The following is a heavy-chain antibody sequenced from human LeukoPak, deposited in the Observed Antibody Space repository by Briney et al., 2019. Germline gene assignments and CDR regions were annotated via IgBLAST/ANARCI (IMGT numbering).Heavy chain of an antibody. V-gene: IGHV1-2*02. Sequence: ASVEVSCKASGYTFTGYYMHWVRQAPGQGLEWMGWINPNSGGTNYAQKFQGRVTMTRDTSISTAYMELSRLRSDDTAVYYCARSGRSSWDYYYGMDVWGQGTTVTVSS. CDR1: GYTFTGYY. CDR2: INPNSGGT. J-gene: IGHJ6*02. D-gene: IGHD6-13*01. CDR3: ARSGRSSWDYYYGMDV.